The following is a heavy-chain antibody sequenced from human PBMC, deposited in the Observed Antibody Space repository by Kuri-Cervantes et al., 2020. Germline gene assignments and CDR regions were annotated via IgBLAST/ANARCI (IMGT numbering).Heavy chain of an antibody. J-gene: IGHJ4*02. Sequence: GGSLRLSCAASGFTFSSYAMHWVRQAPGKGLEWVAVISYDGSNKYYADSVKGRFTISRDNSRNTLYLQMNSLRAEDTAVYYCAKERQTYNILTGPVGFWGQGTLVTVSS. CDR2: ISYDGSNK. D-gene: IGHD3-9*01. CDR1: GFTFSSYA. V-gene: IGHV3-30-3*01. CDR3: AKERQTYNILTGPVGF.